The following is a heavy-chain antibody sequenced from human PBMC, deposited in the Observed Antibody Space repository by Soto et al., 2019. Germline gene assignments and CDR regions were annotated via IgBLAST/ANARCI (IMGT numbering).Heavy chain of an antibody. V-gene: IGHV3-15*07. CDR3: TTRYGSGSFSDY. CDR2: IKSKTDGGTT. Sequence: EVQLVESGGGLVKPGGSLRLSCAASGFTFSNAWMSWVRQAPGKGLEWVGRIKSKTDGGTTDYATPVKGRFTISRDDSKNTLYLQMNSLKNEDTAVYYCTTRYGSGSFSDYWGQGTLVTVSS. CDR1: GFTFSNAW. D-gene: IGHD3-10*01. J-gene: IGHJ4*02.